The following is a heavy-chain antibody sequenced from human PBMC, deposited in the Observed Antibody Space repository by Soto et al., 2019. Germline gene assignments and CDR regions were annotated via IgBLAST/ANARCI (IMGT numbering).Heavy chain of an antibody. D-gene: IGHD2-15*01. CDR2: IIPIFGTA. CDR1: GGTFSSYA. V-gene: IGHV1-69*13. Sequence: ASVKVSCKASGGTFSSYAISWVRQAPGQGLEWMGGIIPIFGTANYAQKFQGRVTITADESTSAAYMELSSLRSEDTAVYYCARDLGGWPDSWGQGTLVTVSS. CDR3: ARDLGGWPDS. J-gene: IGHJ5*01.